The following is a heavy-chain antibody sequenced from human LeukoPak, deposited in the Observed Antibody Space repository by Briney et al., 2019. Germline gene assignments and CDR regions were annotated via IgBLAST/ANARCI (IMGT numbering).Heavy chain of an antibody. D-gene: IGHD1-14*01. V-gene: IGHV3-30*04. Sequence: GGSLRLSCAASGFTFPYYDIHWVRQAPGKGLEWVAVISGGGEITIYADSVKDRFTISRDNSKSTMYLEMNSLTVDDTAVYYCARDYRSGAPDYLDSWGQGTLVTVSS. CDR2: ISGGGEIT. CDR1: GFTFPYYD. CDR3: ARDYRSGAPDYLDS. J-gene: IGHJ4*02.